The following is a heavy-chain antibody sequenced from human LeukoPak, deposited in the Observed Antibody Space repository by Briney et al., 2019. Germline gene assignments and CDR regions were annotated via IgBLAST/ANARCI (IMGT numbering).Heavy chain of an antibody. CDR1: GYSVSSGYY. CDR2: IYHSGST. CDR3: AREDYYDSSGYYLDC. Sequence: SETLSLTCTVSGYSVSSGYYWGWIRQSPGKGLEWIGSIYHSGSTYYSPSLRSRITISVDTSRNQFSLKLSSVTAADTAVYYCAREDYYDSSGYYLDCWGQGTLVTVSS. D-gene: IGHD3-22*01. V-gene: IGHV4-38-2*02. J-gene: IGHJ4*02.